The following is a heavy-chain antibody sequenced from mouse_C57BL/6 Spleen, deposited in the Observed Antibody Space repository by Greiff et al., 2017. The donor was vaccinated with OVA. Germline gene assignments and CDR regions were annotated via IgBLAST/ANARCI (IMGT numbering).Heavy chain of an antibody. Sequence: EVQLKESGPELVKPGASVKISCKASGYSFTGYYMNWVKQSPEKSLEWIGEINPSTGGTTYNQKFKAKATLTVDKSSSTAYMQLKSLTSEDSAVYYCARMELLKAMDYWGQGTSVTVSS. CDR2: INPSTGGT. CDR3: ARMELLKAMDY. V-gene: IGHV1-42*01. J-gene: IGHJ4*01. CDR1: GYSFTGYY.